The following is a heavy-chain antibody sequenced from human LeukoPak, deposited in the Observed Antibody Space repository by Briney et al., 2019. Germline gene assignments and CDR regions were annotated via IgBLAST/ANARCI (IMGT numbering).Heavy chain of an antibody. CDR2: ISYDGSNK. CDR3: ARGPPYSSSWYFDY. Sequence: GRSLRLSCAASGFTFSTYAMHWVRQAPGKGLEWVTVISYDGSNKYYADSVKGRFTVSRDNSKNTLYLQMSSLRAEDTAVYYCARGPPYSSSWYFDYWGEGTLVTVSS. D-gene: IGHD6-13*01. V-gene: IGHV3-30-3*01. CDR1: GFTFSTYA. J-gene: IGHJ4*02.